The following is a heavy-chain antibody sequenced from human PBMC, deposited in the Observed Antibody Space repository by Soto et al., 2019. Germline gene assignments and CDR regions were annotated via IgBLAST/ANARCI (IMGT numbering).Heavy chain of an antibody. D-gene: IGHD1-1*01. J-gene: IGHJ6*02. CDR2: IMPIFRTP. V-gene: IGHV1-69*12. CDR1: GGTFRNSA. Sequence: QVQLEQSGAEVKKPGSSVKVSCKASGGTFRNSAISWVRQAPGQGLEWMGGIMPIFRTPDYAQKFQGRVNITADESTSTAYMELSGLRSDDTAVYYCARDNDRPQLGGNYYYILDVWGHGTTVTVSS. CDR3: ARDNDRPQLGGNYYYILDV.